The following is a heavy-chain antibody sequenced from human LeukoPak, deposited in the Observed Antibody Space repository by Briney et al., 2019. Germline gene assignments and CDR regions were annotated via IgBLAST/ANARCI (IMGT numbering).Heavy chain of an antibody. CDR3: AKDPRYYYDSSGYSD. CDR1: GFTFSSYG. J-gene: IGHJ1*01. V-gene: IGHV3-23*01. CDR2: ISGSGGST. Sequence: GGSLRLSCAASGFTFSSYGMHWVRQAPGKGLEWVSAISGSGGSTYYADSVKGRFTISRDNSKNTLYLQMNSLRAEDTAVYYCAKDPRYYYDSSGYSDWGQGTLVTVSS. D-gene: IGHD3-22*01.